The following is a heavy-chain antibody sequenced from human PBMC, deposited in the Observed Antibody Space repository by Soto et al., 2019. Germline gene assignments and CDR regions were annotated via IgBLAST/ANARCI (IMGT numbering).Heavy chain of an antibody. CDR3: ARLGIVVVTAIIRIDAFDI. D-gene: IGHD2-21*02. V-gene: IGHV1-46*01. CDR2: INPSGGST. J-gene: IGHJ3*02. CDR1: GYTFTSYY. Sequence: GASVKLSCKASGYTFTSYYMHWVRQAPGQGLEWMGIINPSGGSTSYAQKFQGRVTISVDTSKNQFSLKLSSVTAADTAVYYCARLGIVVVTAIIRIDAFDIWGQGTMVTVSS.